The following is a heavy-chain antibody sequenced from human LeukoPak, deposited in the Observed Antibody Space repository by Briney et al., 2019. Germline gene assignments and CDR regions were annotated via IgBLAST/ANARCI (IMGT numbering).Heavy chain of an antibody. D-gene: IGHD2-2*01. CDR3: ARIPHRVPHNWFDP. CDR1: GYTFTSYD. Sequence: GASVKVSCKASGYTFTSYDINWVRQAPGQGLEWMGWMNPHSANAGYAQKFQGRVTMTRHTSISTAYMELSSLRSDDTAVYYCARIPHRVPHNWFDPWGQGTLVTVSS. CDR2: MNPHSANA. V-gene: IGHV1-8*01. J-gene: IGHJ5*02.